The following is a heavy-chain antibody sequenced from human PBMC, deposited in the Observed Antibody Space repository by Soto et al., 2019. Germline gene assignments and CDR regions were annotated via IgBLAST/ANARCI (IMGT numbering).Heavy chain of an antibody. V-gene: IGHV1-24*01. Sequence: SVKVSCKVSGYTLTELSMHWVRQAPGKGLEWMGGFDPEDGETIYAQKFQGRVTMTEDTSTDTAYMELSSLRSEETAVYYCATPSLRFLEWPYFDYWGQGTLVTASS. CDR1: GYTLTELS. J-gene: IGHJ4*02. CDR2: FDPEDGET. D-gene: IGHD3-3*01. CDR3: ATPSLRFLEWPYFDY.